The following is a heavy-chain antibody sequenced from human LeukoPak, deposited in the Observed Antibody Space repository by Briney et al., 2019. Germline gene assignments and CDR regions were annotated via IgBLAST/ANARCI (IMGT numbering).Heavy chain of an antibody. V-gene: IGHV3-13*01. J-gene: IGHJ6*02. D-gene: IGHD2-2*01. CDR1: GFTFSSYD. Sequence: GGSLRLSCAASGFTFSSYDMHWVRQATGKGLEWVSAIGTAGDTYYPGSVKGRFTISRENAKNSLYLQMNSLRAGDTAVYYCARGVPAASNYYYYGMDAWGQGTTVTVSS. CDR2: IGTAGDT. CDR3: ARGVPAASNYYYYGMDA.